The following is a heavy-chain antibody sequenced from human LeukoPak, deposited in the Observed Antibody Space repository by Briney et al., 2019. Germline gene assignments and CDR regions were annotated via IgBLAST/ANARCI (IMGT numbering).Heavy chain of an antibody. Sequence: GGSLRLSCAASGFTFSTYAMTWVRQAPGKGLEWVSTISSSGGRTYNADSVKGRFTISRDNAKNSLYLQMNSLRAEDTAVYYCARTRLNWGHAFDIWGQGTMVTVSS. CDR2: ISSSGGRT. CDR1: GFTFSTYA. J-gene: IGHJ3*02. V-gene: IGHV3-23*01. D-gene: IGHD7-27*01. CDR3: ARTRLNWGHAFDI.